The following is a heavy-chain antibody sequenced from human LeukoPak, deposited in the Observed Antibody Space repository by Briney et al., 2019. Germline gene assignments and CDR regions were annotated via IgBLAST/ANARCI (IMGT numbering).Heavy chain of an antibody. CDR3: ASGYSSGWYYFDY. V-gene: IGHV3-23*01. Sequence: PGGSLRLSCVASGFTFSDYAMSWVRQAPGKGLEWVSAVSGSGRSTYYADSVKGRFTISRDTSKNTLHLQMNSLRAEDTAVYYCASGYSSGWYYFDYWGQGTLVTVSS. CDR2: VSGSGRST. CDR1: GFTFSDYA. D-gene: IGHD6-19*01. J-gene: IGHJ4*02.